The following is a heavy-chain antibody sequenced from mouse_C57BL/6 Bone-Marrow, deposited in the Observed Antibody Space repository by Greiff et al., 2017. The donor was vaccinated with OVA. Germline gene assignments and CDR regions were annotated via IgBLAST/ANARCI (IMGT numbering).Heavy chain of an antibody. CDR2: ISYDGSN. CDR1: GYSITSGYY. V-gene: IGHV3-6*01. D-gene: IGHD1-1*01. CDR3: ARCTTVDAMDY. J-gene: IGHJ4*01. Sequence: EVQLQESGPGLVKPSQSLSLTCSVTGYSITSGYYWNWIRQFPGNKLEWMGYISYDGSNNYNPSLKNRISITRDTSKNQFFLELNSVTTEDTATYYCARCTTVDAMDYLGQGTSVTVSS.